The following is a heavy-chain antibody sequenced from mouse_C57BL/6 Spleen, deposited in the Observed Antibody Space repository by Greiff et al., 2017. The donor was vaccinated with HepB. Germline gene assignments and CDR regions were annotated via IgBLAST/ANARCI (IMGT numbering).Heavy chain of an antibody. D-gene: IGHD1-1*01. CDR3: ATTVVAYYFDY. Sequence: VQLKQSGPELVKPGDSVKISCKASGYSFTGYFMNWVMQSHGKSLEWIGRINPYNGDTFYNQKFKGKATLTVDKSSSTAHMELRSLTSEDSAVYYCATTVVAYYFDYWGQGTTLTVSS. CDR2: INPYNGDT. V-gene: IGHV1-20*01. CDR1: GYSFTGYF. J-gene: IGHJ2*01.